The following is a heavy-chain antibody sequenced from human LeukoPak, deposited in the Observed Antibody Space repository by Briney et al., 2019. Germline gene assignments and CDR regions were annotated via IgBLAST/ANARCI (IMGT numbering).Heavy chain of an antibody. CDR3: AKDVGKWESLHFFDY. CDR2: ISGSGAST. V-gene: IGHV3-23*01. J-gene: IGHJ4*02. Sequence: GGSLRLSCLTSGFTLSTNAMSWVRQAPGKGLEWISGISGSGASTYYADSVKGRFTISRDDSRNTLCLQMNSLRGDDTAEYYCAKDVGKWESLHFFDYWGQGTLVTVSS. D-gene: IGHD1-26*01. CDR1: GFTLSTNA.